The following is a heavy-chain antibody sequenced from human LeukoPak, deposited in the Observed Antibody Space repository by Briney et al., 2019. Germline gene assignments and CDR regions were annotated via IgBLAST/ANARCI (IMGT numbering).Heavy chain of an antibody. CDR3: ARDGVPYDILTGYYNDYYYGMDV. CDR2: INPSGDNT. CDR1: GYTFTSHC. J-gene: IGHJ6*02. V-gene: IGHV1-46*01. Sequence: ASVKVSCKASGYTFTSHCVHWVRQAPGQGLEWMGIINPSGDNTNYAQKFQGRVTITADESTSTAYMELSSLRSEDTAVCYCARDGVPYDILTGYYNDYYYGMDVWGQGTTVTVSS. D-gene: IGHD3-9*01.